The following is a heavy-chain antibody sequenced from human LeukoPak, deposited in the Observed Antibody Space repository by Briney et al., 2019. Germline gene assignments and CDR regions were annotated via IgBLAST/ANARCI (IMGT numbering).Heavy chain of an antibody. CDR1: GFTFSRYW. J-gene: IGHJ4*02. D-gene: IGHD4-17*01. Sequence: GGSLRLSCAASGFTFSRYWMNWVRPAPGKGLEWVANIKQDGSEKYYVDSVKGRFTISRDNAKNSLYLQMNSLRAEDTAVYYCASGDYFYYFDYWGQGTLVTVSS. CDR2: IKQDGSEK. V-gene: IGHV3-7*01. CDR3: ASGDYFYYFDY.